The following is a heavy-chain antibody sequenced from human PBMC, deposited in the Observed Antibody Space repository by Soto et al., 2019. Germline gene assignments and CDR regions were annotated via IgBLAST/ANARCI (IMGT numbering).Heavy chain of an antibody. Sequence: QVPLQESGPGLVKPSETLSLTCTVSGGSISSYYWSWIRQPPGKGLEWIGYIYYSGSTNYNPSLKSRVTISVDTSKNQFSLKLSSVTAADTAVYYCARAPYSSGWAIDYWGQGTLVTVSS. CDR3: ARAPYSSGWAIDY. V-gene: IGHV4-59*01. J-gene: IGHJ4*02. CDR2: IYYSGST. D-gene: IGHD6-19*01. CDR1: GGSISSYY.